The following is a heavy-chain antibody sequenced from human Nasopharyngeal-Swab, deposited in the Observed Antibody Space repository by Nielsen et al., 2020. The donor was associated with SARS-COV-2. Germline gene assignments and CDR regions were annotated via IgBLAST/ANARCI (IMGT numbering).Heavy chain of an antibody. V-gene: IGHV4-59*01. CDR2: IYYSGST. D-gene: IGHD3-10*01. J-gene: IGHJ4*02. CDR3: ARDRGWYVDY. Sequence: SETLSPTFTVSGGSIISYYCTWIRQPPAKGLEWIGYIYYSGSTNYNPTPKSPVTISVDTSKNQFSLKLSSVTAADTAVYYCARDRGWYVDYWGQGTLVTVSS. CDR1: GGSIISYY.